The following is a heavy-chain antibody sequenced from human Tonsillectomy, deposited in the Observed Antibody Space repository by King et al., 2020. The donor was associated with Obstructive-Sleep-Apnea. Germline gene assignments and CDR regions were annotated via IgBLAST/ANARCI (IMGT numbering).Heavy chain of an antibody. V-gene: IGHV4-4*02. J-gene: IGHJ4*02. CDR3: AREGFLQGFDY. Sequence: VQLQESGPGLVKPSGTLSLTCAVSGGSISSDLWWSWVRQAPGKGLEWIGEIYQSGRTNYNPSPKSRVTISIDKSKNQFSLKLNSVTVADTAVYYCAREGFLQGFDYWGQGTLVTVSS. CDR1: GGSISSDLW. CDR2: IYQSGRT.